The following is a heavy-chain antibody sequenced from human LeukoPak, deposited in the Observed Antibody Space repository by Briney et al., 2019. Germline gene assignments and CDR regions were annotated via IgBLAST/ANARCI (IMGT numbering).Heavy chain of an antibody. D-gene: IGHD5-18*01. J-gene: IGHJ4*02. CDR1: GITVSDNY. Sequence: GGSLRLSCAASGITVSDNYMSWVRLAPGKGLEWVSVIYSGGSTYYADSVKGRFTISRDNSKNTLYLQMNSLRAEDTAVYYCAKRPHSSGYYFDYWGQGTLVTVSS. CDR2: IYSGGST. CDR3: AKRPHSSGYYFDY. V-gene: IGHV3-66*01.